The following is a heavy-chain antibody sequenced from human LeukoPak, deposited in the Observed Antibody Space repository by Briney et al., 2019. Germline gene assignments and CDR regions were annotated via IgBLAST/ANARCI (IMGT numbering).Heavy chain of an antibody. V-gene: IGHV3-21*01. J-gene: IGHJ3*02. Sequence: GGSLRLSCAASGFTFSSYSMNWVRQAPGEGLDWVSSISSDSRYILYADSLKGRFTISRDNSKNSLYLQMNSLRAEDTALYYCARGPNGAFDIWGQGTMVTVSS. CDR3: ARGPNGAFDI. D-gene: IGHD4/OR15-4a*01. CDR2: ISSDSRYI. CDR1: GFTFSSYS.